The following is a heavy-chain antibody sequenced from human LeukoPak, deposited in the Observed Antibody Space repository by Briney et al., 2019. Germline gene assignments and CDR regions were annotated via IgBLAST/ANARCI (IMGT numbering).Heavy chain of an antibody. J-gene: IGHJ3*02. Sequence: SDTLSLTCTISRGSISSYYWSWIRQSPGEGPEWIGYIYYSGGTNYNPSLESRVTISVDRSTNQFSLKVRSVTAADTAVYYCARRRFSYGDNDAFDIWGQGTMVTVS. V-gene: IGHV4-59*08. CDR2: IYYSGGT. D-gene: IGHD5-18*01. CDR3: ARRRFSYGDNDAFDI. CDR1: RGSISSYY.